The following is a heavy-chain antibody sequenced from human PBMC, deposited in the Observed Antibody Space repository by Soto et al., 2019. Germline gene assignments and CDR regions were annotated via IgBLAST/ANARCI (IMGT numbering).Heavy chain of an antibody. V-gene: IGHV1-8*01. Sequence: QVQLVQSGAELKKPGASVKVSCKASGYTFSNYDMNWVRQATGQGPEWIGWVNPNNADTGYAQKFQGRVTLTTDISTTTAYMELTSLRSEDTAIYSCAKVSRKGSAIDFDYWGQGTLITVSS. D-gene: IGHD3-10*01. CDR1: GYTFSNYD. J-gene: IGHJ4*02. CDR2: VNPNNADT. CDR3: AKVSRKGSAIDFDY.